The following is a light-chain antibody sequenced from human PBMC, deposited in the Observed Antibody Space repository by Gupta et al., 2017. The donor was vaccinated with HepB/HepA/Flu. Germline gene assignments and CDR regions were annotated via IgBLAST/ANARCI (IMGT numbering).Light chain of an antibody. Sequence: DIQMTQSPSTLSASVGDRVTITCRASQSISSWLSWYQQKPGKAPKLLIYKASSLESGVPSRFSGSGSGTEFTLTISSLQPDDIATYYCQQYDSSSRTFGEGNKVEIK. CDR1: QSISSW. J-gene: IGKJ1*01. CDR3: QQYDSSSRT. CDR2: KAS. V-gene: IGKV1-5*03.